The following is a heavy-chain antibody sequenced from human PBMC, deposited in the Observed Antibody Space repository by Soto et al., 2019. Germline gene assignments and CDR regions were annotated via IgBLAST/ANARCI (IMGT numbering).Heavy chain of an antibody. CDR2: ISYDGSKK. V-gene: IGHV3-30*18. Sequence: GGSLRLSCAASGFTFSSHGMHWVRQAPGKGLECVAIISYDGSKKYYADSVKGRFTISRDNSKNTLYLQMNSLRAEDTAVYYCANRYCSSTSCPFDYRGQGTLVTVSS. J-gene: IGHJ4*02. CDR1: GFTFSSHG. CDR3: ANRYCSSTSCPFDY. D-gene: IGHD2-2*01.